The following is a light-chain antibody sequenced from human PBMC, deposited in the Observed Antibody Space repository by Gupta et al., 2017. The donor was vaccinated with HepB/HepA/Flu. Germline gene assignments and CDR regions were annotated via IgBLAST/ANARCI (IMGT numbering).Light chain of an antibody. CDR3: QAWDSSNYVV. V-gene: IGLV3-1*01. CDR1: TLGDKY. CDR2: QDS. Sequence: SYELTQPPSVSVAPGQTASITCSGDTLGDKYACWYQQKPGQSPVLVVYQDSKRPAGIPDRFSGSNSGNTATLTISGTQAMDEADYYCQAWDSSNYVVFGGGTKLTVL. J-gene: IGLJ2*01.